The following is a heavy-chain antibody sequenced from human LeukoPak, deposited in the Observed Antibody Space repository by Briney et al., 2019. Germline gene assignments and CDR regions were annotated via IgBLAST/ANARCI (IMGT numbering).Heavy chain of an antibody. CDR2: ISGSGGST. V-gene: IGHV3-23*01. J-gene: IGHJ3*02. Sequence: GGSLRLSCAASGFTFSSYAMSWVRQAPGKGLEWVSAISGSGGSTYYADSVKGRFTISRDNSKNTLYLQMNSLRAEDTAVYYCAKCPLFYYDSSGYLAFDIWGQGTMVTVSS. CDR3: AKCPLFYYDSSGYLAFDI. D-gene: IGHD3-22*01. CDR1: GFTFSSYA.